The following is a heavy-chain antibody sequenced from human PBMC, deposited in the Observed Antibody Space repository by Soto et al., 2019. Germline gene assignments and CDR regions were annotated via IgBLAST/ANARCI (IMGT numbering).Heavy chain of an antibody. Sequence: EVQLVESGGRLVKPGESLLISCAASGFTFGGYSLSWFRRAPGKDLEWVSSIDPSSNDRHYADSVEGRFTISRDNARSSLYLQMISLTVEDTAVYYCARDFLTGDPREAFDYWGQGTTVTVSS. CDR3: ARDFLTGDPREAFDY. J-gene: IGHJ4*02. CDR1: GFTFGGYS. D-gene: IGHD3-9*01. V-gene: IGHV3-21*01. CDR2: IDPSSNDR.